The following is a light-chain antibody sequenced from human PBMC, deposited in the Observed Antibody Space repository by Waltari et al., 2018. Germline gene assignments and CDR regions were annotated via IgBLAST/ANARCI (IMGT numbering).Light chain of an antibody. CDR1: QSVSNSY. V-gene: IGKV3-20*01. J-gene: IGKJ1*01. CDR2: GAS. Sequence: EIVLTQSPGTLSLSPGERATLSCRASQSVSNSYLAWYQQKPGQAPRVLIHGASNRATGIPDRFSGSGYGTDFTLTISRLEPEDFAVYYCQQYGSSPWTFGQGTKVEIK. CDR3: QQYGSSPWT.